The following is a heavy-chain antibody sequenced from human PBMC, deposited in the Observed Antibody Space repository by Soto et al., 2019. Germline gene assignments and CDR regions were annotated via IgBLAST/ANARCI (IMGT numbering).Heavy chain of an antibody. CDR1: GXSISSSSYY. J-gene: IGHJ4*02. D-gene: IGHD2-21*02. CDR2: IYYSGRT. CDR3: ARQRTTVVTQAYFDH. Sequence: LSLTCIVAGXSISSSSYYWGWIRQPPGKGLEWIGSIYYSGRTYYNPSFKSRVTISIDTSKNQSSLKLSSVTATDTAVYYCARQRTTVVTQAYFDHWGQGALVTVSS. V-gene: IGHV4-39*01.